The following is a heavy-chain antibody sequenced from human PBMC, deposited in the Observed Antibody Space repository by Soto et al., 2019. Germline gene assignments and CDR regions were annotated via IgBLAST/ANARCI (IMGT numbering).Heavy chain of an antibody. CDR3: ASVEGTPTMTGDYYYYGLDV. CDR2: IYYGGST. V-gene: IGHV4-59*01. CDR1: GGSISDYY. Sequence: SETLSLTCAVSGGSISDYYWSWIRQPPGKGLEWIGYIYYGGSTNYSPSLRSRVTISLNTSKSQFYMTLTSVTAADTAVYYCASVEGTPTMTGDYYYYGLDVWGQGTTVTVSS. J-gene: IGHJ6*02. D-gene: IGHD4-17*01.